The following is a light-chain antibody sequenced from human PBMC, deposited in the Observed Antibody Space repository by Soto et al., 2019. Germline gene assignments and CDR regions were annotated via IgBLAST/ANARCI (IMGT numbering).Light chain of an antibody. J-gene: IGLJ1*01. CDR2: KDS. CDR3: YSAADNMRV. Sequence: ELTQPSSVSVSPGQTARITCSGDVLAKKYARWFQQKPGQAPVLVIYKDSERPSGIPERFSGSSSGTTVTLTISGAQVEDEADYYCYSAADNMRVFGTGTKVTVL. V-gene: IGLV3-27*01. CDR1: VLAKKY.